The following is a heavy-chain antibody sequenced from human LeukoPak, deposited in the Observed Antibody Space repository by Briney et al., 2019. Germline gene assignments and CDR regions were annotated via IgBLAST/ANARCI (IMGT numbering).Heavy chain of an antibody. CDR2: ISSSSTI. J-gene: IGHJ4*02. D-gene: IGHD1-26*01. CDR1: GFTFSSYS. V-gene: IGHV3-48*04. CDR3: ARVERVGATVDY. Sequence: GGSLRLSCAASGFTFSSYSMNWVRQAPGKGLEWVSYISSSSTIYYADSVKGRFTISRDNAKNSLYLQMNSLRAEDTAVYYCARVERVGATVDYWGQGTLVTVSS.